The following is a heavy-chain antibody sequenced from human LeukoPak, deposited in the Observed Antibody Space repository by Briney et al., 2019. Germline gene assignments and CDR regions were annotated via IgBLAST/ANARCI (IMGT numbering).Heavy chain of an antibody. Sequence: SETLSLTCTVSGGSISSYYWSWIRQPPGKGLEWIWYIYYSGSTNYNPSLKSRVTISVDTSKNQFSLKLSSVTAADTAVYYCARGRSGGWSGYYVGSDWGQGTLVTVSS. D-gene: IGHD3-3*01. J-gene: IGHJ4*02. CDR3: ARGRSGGWSGYYVGSD. CDR2: IYYSGST. V-gene: IGHV4-59*01. CDR1: GGSISSYY.